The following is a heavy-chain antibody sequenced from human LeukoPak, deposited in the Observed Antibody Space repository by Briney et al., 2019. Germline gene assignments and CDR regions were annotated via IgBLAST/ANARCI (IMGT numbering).Heavy chain of an antibody. CDR1: GFTFSSYW. J-gene: IGHJ4*02. CDR2: INSDGSST. V-gene: IGHV3-74*01. CDR3: ARVPSYGDNIDY. D-gene: IGHD4-17*01. Sequence: PGGSLRLSCAASGFTFSSYWMHWVRQAPGKGLVWVSRINSDGSSTSYADSVKGRFTISRDNAKNTLYLQMNSLRAEDTAVYYCARVPSYGDNIDYWGQGTLVTVSS.